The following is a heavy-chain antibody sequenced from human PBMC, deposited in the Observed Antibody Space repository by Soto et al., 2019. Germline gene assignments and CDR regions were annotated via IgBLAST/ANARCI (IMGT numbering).Heavy chain of an antibody. J-gene: IGHJ6*02. Sequence: ASVKVSCKASGYTFTSYDINWVRQATGQGLEWMGWMNPNSGNTGYARKFQGRVTMTRNTSISTAYMELSSLRSEETAVYYCARGYCTNGVCFPLYYYGMDVWGQGTTVTVSS. V-gene: IGHV1-8*01. CDR2: MNPNSGNT. D-gene: IGHD2-8*01. CDR1: GYTFTSYD. CDR3: ARGYCTNGVCFPLYYYGMDV.